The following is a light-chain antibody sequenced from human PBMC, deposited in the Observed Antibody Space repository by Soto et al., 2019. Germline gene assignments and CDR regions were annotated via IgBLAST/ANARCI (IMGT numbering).Light chain of an antibody. CDR1: SSDVGGYNY. CDR3: SSYRASSPTHYV. CDR2: DVS. V-gene: IGLV2-14*03. Sequence: QSALTQPASLSGSPGQSITISCTGTSSDVGGYNYVSWYQQHPGKAPKLMIYDVSNRPSGVSNRFSGSKSGNTASLTLSGLQAEDEADYYCSSYRASSPTHYVFGTGTKLTVL. J-gene: IGLJ1*01.